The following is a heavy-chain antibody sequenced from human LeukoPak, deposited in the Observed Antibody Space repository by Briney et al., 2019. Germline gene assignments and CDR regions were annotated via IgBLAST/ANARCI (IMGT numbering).Heavy chain of an antibody. V-gene: IGHV3-23*01. Sequence: GGSLRLSCAASGFAFRSYAMSWVRQAPGKGLEWVSAISGSGGNTYYADSVKGRFTISRDNSKNTLYLQMNSLRAEDTAVYYCAKSTVVTPTTFDYWGQGTLVTVSS. D-gene: IGHD2-15*01. CDR1: GFAFRSYA. CDR2: ISGSGGNT. J-gene: IGHJ4*02. CDR3: AKSTVVTPTTFDY.